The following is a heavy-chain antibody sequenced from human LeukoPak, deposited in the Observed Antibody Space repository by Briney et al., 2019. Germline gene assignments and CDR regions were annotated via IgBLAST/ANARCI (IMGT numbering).Heavy chain of an antibody. V-gene: IGHV3-20*04. CDR3: ARAPLTRYWYESSFDHDTFYYYMDV. J-gene: IGHJ6*03. D-gene: IGHD3-22*01. CDR1: GFTFITYS. Sequence: PGGSLRLSCAASGFTFITYSMNWVRQAPGKGLEWVSGINWNGISTVYADSVKGRFTISRDNAKNSLYLQMNSLRAEDTAFYYCARAPLTRYWYESSFDHDTFYYYMDVWGKGTTVTVSS. CDR2: INWNGIST.